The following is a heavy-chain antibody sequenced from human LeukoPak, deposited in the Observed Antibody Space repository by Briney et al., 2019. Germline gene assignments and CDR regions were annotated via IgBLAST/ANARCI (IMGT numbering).Heavy chain of an antibody. CDR2: SYNSGST. CDR3: ARHRSGSFDS. V-gene: IGHV4-59*08. CDR1: GGSISEYY. J-gene: IGHJ4*02. Sequence: SETLSLTCTVSGGSISEYYWSWIRQPPGKGLEWIGSSYNSGSTNYNPSLKSRVTISVDTSKNQLSLRMSSVAAADTSVYYCARHRSGSFDSWGRGTLVTVSS. D-gene: IGHD3-3*01.